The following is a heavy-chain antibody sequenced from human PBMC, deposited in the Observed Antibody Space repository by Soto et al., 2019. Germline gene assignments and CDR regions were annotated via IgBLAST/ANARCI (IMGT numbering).Heavy chain of an antibody. CDR2: INPEGSEK. V-gene: IGHV3-7*03. Sequence: EVQLVESGGGLVQPGGSLRLSCAVSGFIFSDDWMTWVRQAPGKGLEWVANINPEGSEKYYVDSVKGRFTISRDNAKNSLYLQMSSLRAEDTALYYCARARIDYWGRGTLITVSS. CDR1: GFIFSDDW. CDR3: ARARIDY. J-gene: IGHJ4*02.